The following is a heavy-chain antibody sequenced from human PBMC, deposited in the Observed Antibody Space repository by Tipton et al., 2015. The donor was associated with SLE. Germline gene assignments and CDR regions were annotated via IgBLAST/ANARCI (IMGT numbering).Heavy chain of an antibody. D-gene: IGHD1-7*01. CDR2: FHSSGIL. Sequence: TLSLTCTVSGGSINSYYWTWVRQPAGKGLEWIGHFHSSGILNYNPSLKSRVTMSGDTSKNQLSLKLNSVTAADTAVYYCANQNWNYYFWGQGNLVTVSS. J-gene: IGHJ4*02. V-gene: IGHV4-4*07. CDR1: GGSINSYY. CDR3: ANQNWNYYF.